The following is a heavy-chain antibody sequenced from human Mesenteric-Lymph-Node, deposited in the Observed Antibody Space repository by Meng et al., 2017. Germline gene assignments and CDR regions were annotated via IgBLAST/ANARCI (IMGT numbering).Heavy chain of an antibody. Sequence: GESLKISCAASGFTFSSYSMNWVRQAPGKGLEWVSSISSSSSYIYYADSVKGRFTISRDNAKNSLYLQMNSLRAEDTAVYYCARDIEVATTSDYWGQGTLVTVSS. D-gene: IGHD5-12*01. V-gene: IGHV3-21*01. J-gene: IGHJ4*02. CDR3: ARDIEVATTSDY. CDR1: GFTFSSYS. CDR2: ISSSSSYI.